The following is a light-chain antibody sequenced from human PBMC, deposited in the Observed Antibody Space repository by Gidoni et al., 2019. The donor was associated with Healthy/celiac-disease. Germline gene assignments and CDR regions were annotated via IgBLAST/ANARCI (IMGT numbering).Light chain of an antibody. CDR3: GTWDSSLSSFV. CDR1: SSNIGNNY. Sequence: QSVLTQPPSVSAAPGQKVTISCSGSSSNIGNNYVSWYQQLPGTAPNLLIYENNKRPSGIPDRVSGSKSGTSATLGITGLQTGDEADYYCGTWDSSLSSFVFGGGTKLTVL. V-gene: IGLV1-51*02. CDR2: ENN. J-gene: IGLJ2*01.